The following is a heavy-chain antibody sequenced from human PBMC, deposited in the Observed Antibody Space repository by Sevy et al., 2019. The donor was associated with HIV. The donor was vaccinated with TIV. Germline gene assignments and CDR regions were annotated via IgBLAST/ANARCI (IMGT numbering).Heavy chain of an antibody. J-gene: IGHJ3*02. V-gene: IGHV3-11*01. CDR1: GFTFSDYY. Sequence: GGSLRLSCAASGFTFSDYYMSWIRQAPGKGLEWVSYISSSGSTIYYADSVKGRFTISRDNAKNPLYLQMNSLSAGDSAVYYCARAPFLEGDAFDIWGQGTMVTVSS. CDR3: ARAPFLEGDAFDI. CDR2: ISSSGSTI. D-gene: IGHD3-3*01.